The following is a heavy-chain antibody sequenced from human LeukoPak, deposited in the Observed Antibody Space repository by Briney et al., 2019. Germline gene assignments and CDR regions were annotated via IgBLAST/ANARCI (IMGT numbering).Heavy chain of an antibody. Sequence: PGGSLRLSWAASGFTFSSYGMHWVRQAPGKGLEWVAFIRYDGSNKYYADSVKGRFTISRDNSKNTLYLQMNSLRAEDTAVYYCAKDHFSSSSYGFDYWGQGTLVTVSS. V-gene: IGHV3-30*02. CDR1: GFTFSSYG. J-gene: IGHJ4*02. CDR3: AKDHFSSSSYGFDY. CDR2: IRYDGSNK. D-gene: IGHD6-13*01.